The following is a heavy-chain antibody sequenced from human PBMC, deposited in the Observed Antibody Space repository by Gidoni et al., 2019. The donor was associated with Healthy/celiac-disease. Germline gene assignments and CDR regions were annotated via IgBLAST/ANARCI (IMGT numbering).Heavy chain of an antibody. J-gene: IGHJ6*03. D-gene: IGHD6-13*01. CDR1: GGSISSYY. V-gene: IGHV4-59*01. CDR2: IYYSGST. Sequence: QVQLQESGPGLVKPSETLSLTCTVPGGSISSYYWSWIRQPPGKGLEWIGYIYYSGSTNYNPSLKSRVTISVDTSKNQFSLKLSSVTAADTAVYYCARDSIAAAGTLTREYYYMDVWGKGTTVTVSS. CDR3: ARDSIAAAGTLTREYYYMDV.